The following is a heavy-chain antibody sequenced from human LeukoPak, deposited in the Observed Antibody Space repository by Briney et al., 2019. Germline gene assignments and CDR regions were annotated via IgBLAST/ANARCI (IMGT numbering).Heavy chain of an antibody. D-gene: IGHD1-26*01. CDR2: IIPILSIA. CDR3: ARQIVGATTPLDY. V-gene: IGHV1-69*02. Sequence: ASVKVSCKASGATFTSYTISWVRQAPGQGLGWMGRIIPILSIANYAQKFQGRVTITADKSTSTAYMELSSLRSEDTAVYYCARQIVGATTPLDYWGQGTLVTVSS. J-gene: IGHJ4*02. CDR1: GATFTSYT.